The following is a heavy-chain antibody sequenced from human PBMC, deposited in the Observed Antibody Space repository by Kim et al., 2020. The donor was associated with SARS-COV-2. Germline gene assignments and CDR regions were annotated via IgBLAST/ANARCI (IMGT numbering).Heavy chain of an antibody. CDR1: GGTFSSYA. J-gene: IGHJ6*02. V-gene: IGHV1-69*04. D-gene: IGHD3-10*01. CDR2: IIPILGIA. Sequence: SVKVSCKASGGTFSSYAISWVRQAPGQGLEWMGRIIPILGIANYAQKFQGRVTITADKSTSTAYMELSSLRSEDTAVYYCASQITMVRGVITNYGMGVWGQGTTVTVSS. CDR3: ASQITMVRGVITNYGMGV.